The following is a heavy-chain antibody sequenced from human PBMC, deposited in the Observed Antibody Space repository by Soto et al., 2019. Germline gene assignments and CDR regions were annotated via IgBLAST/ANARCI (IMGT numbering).Heavy chain of an antibody. J-gene: IGHJ4*02. CDR2: IYHSGST. CDR3: ASYGSGSSFDY. Sequence: TSETLSLTCAVSGGSISSGGYSWSWIRQPPGKGLEWIGYIYHSGSTYYNPSLKSRVTISVDRSKNQFSLKLSSVTAADTAVYYCASYGSGSSFDYWGQGTLVTVSS. D-gene: IGHD3-10*01. V-gene: IGHV4-30-2*01. CDR1: GGSISSGGYS.